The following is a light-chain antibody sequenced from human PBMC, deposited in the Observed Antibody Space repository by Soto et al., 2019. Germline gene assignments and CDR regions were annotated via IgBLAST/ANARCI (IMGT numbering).Light chain of an antibody. CDR1: QTVDNF. Sequence: EIVLTQSPVIVSLSPGERATLSCRASQTVDNFLAWYQLKPGKAPRLLIYDATKRASGIPVRFTGSGSGTDFILTISIIEAEDVAIYYCQQRKKWPPITFGQGTGLDIK. J-gene: IGKJ5*01. CDR2: DAT. CDR3: QQRKKWPPIT. V-gene: IGKV3-11*01.